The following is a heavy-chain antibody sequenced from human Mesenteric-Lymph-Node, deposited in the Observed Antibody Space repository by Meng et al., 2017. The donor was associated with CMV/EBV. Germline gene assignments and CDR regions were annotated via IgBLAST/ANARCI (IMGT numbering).Heavy chain of an antibody. V-gene: IGHV1-69*05. D-gene: IGHD1-7*01. CDR1: GHTFTGYY. Sequence: SVKVSCKASGHTFTGYYMHWAPQAPGQGLEWMGGIIPIFGTANYAQKFQGRVTITTDESTSTAYMELSSLRSEDTAVYYCARGTGTTFYYYYYGMDVWGQGTTVTVSS. J-gene: IGHJ6*02. CDR3: ARGTGTTFYYYYYGMDV. CDR2: IIPIFGTA.